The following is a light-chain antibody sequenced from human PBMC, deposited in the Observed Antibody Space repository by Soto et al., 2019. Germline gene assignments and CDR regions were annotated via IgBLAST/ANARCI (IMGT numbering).Light chain of an antibody. V-gene: IGLV2-18*01. CDR3: TLYTSENTYV. Sequence: QSVLTQPPSVSGSPGQSVTISCTGTSTDFVSYNRVSWYQQPPGTAPELIIYEASNRPSGVPDRFSGSKSGNTAFLTISGLQAADEADYYCTLYTSENTYVFGTGTKVTVL. CDR2: EAS. CDR1: STDFVSYNR. J-gene: IGLJ1*01.